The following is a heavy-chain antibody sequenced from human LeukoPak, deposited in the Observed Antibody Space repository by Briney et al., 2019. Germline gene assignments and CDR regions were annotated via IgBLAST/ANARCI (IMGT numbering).Heavy chain of an antibody. J-gene: IGHJ4*02. CDR2: ISGSGGNT. CDR1: GFTFSSYA. Sequence: GGSLRLSCAASGFTFSSYAMSWVRQAPGKGLEWVSAISGSGGNTYYADSVKGRFTISRDNSKNTLYLQMNSLRAEDTAVYYCAKWGDYGGNSDYWGQGTLVTVSS. CDR3: AKWGDYGGNSDY. V-gene: IGHV3-23*01. D-gene: IGHD4-23*01.